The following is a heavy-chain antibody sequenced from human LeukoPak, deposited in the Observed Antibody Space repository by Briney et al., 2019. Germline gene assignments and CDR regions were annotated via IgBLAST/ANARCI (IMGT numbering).Heavy chain of an antibody. Sequence: GASVKVSCKASGYTFTGYYMHWVRQAPGQGLEWMGRLNPNSGGTNYAQKFQGRVTMTRDTSISTAYMELSRLRSDDTAVYYCAGSSGYYYVADYRGQGTLVTVSS. CDR3: AGSSGYYYVADY. CDR1: GYTFTGYY. CDR2: LNPNSGGT. D-gene: IGHD3-22*01. V-gene: IGHV1-2*06. J-gene: IGHJ4*02.